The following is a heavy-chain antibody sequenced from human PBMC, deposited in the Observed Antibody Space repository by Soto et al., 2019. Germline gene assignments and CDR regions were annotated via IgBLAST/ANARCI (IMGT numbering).Heavy chain of an antibody. V-gene: IGHV2-5*02. CDR2: IYWDDDK. D-gene: IGHD6-6*01. CDR1: GFSLSTSGVG. J-gene: IGHJ4*02. Sequence: QITLKESGPTLVKPTQTLTLTCTFSGFSLSTSGVGVGWIRQPPGKALEWLALIYWDDDKRYSPSLNSRLTSTKDTSKTQVVLTMTNMDPVDTATYYCAHSRPPRLLDYWGQGTLVTVSS. CDR3: AHSRPPRLLDY.